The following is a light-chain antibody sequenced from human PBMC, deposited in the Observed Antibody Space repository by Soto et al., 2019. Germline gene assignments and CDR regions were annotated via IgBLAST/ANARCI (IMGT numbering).Light chain of an antibody. J-gene: IGLJ2*01. V-gene: IGLV2-14*01. Sequence: QSALTQPASVSGSPGQSITISCTGTSSDVGGYNYVSWYQQHPGKAPKLMIYEVSNRPSGVSNRFSGSKSGNTASLTISGLQAEDEADYYFSSYTSSSTQVIFGGGTKVTVL. CDR3: SSYTSSSTQVI. CDR2: EVS. CDR1: SSDVGGYNY.